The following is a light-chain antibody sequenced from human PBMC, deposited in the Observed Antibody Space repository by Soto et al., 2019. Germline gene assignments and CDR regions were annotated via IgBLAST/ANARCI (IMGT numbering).Light chain of an antibody. J-gene: IGKJ5*01. V-gene: IGKV4-1*01. CDR2: WAS. CDR1: QSLLSSADNLNY. Sequence: IVLTQSPDSLDVYLAESATINCRSSQSLLSSADNLNYLAWFQQKPGQPPKLLIYWASTRESGVPDRFSGSGSGTDFSLTITTLEAEDVATYYCHQHYSTPITCGQGKRREIK. CDR3: HQHYSTPIT.